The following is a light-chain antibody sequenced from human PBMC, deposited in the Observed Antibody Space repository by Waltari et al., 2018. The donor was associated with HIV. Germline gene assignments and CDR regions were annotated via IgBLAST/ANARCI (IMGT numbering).Light chain of an antibody. CDR3: HQYGTSVWT. J-gene: IGKJ1*01. CDR2: VAA. Sequence: EIVLTQSPAFLSVSPGDRAPLSCRSSQTLTANFLAWYQQKPAQASRLHIFVAARKATDVPVRFSGSHSATDFTLTIDRVEPEDSAVYFCHQYGTSVWTCGQGTKVEIK. CDR1: QTLTANF. V-gene: IGKV3-20*01.